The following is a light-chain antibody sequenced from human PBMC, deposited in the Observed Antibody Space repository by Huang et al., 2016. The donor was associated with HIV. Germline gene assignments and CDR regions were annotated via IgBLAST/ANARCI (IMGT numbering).Light chain of an antibody. CDR3: LQAATYPWT. CDR1: QGVRGD. CDR2: GTS. Sequence: QMTQSPSSLSASVGDRITITCRASQGVRGDLGRYQQKPGKDPKLLIYGTSTVQSGGPSRFSGSGSGAHYTLPINSLQPEDFATYYCLQAATYPWTFGQGTKVEIK. V-gene: IGKV1-6*01. J-gene: IGKJ1*01.